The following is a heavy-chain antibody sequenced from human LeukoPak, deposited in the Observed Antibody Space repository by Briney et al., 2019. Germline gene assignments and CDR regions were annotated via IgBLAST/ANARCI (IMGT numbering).Heavy chain of an antibody. J-gene: IGHJ3*02. V-gene: IGHV1-46*01. CDR1: GYTFTNYY. D-gene: IGHD2-8*01. Sequence: ASVKVSCKASGYTFTNYYIHWVRQAPGQGLEWMGIINPGGGNTYCAQKLQGRGTVTRDTSTNTVYMNLSSLRSEDTAVYYCARQRGGQYEDAFDIWGQGTMVTASS. CDR3: ARQRGGQYEDAFDI. CDR2: INPGGGNT.